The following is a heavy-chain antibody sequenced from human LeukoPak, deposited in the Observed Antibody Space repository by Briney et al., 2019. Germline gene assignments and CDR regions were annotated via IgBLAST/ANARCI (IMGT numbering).Heavy chain of an antibody. Sequence: PGGSLRLSCTASGFTFSSYSMNWVRQAPGKGLEWVSSISSSSSYIYYADSVKGRFTISRDNAKNSLYLQMNSLRAEDTAVYYCARGIADYFDYWGQGTLVTVSS. CDR1: GFTFSSYS. D-gene: IGHD6-13*01. V-gene: IGHV3-21*01. CDR2: ISSSSSYI. CDR3: ARGIADYFDY. J-gene: IGHJ4*02.